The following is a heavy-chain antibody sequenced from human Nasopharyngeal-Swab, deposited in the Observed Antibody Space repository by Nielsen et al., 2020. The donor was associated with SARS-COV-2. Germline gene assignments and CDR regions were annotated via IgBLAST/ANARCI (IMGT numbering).Heavy chain of an antibody. V-gene: IGHV3-30*04. Sequence: LKISCAASGFNFSRYGVHWVRQAPGKGLAWVATLSSDARSEFYGDSVRGRFTISRDNSKNTLYVQMNSLRPEDTAVYYCASDYYDSGGSGHWGQGTLVTVSS. D-gene: IGHD3-22*01. J-gene: IGHJ4*02. CDR3: ASDYYDSGGSGH. CDR2: LSSDARSE. CDR1: GFNFSRYG.